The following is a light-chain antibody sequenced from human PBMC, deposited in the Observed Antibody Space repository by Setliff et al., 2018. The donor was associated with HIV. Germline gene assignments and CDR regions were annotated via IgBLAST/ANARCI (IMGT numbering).Light chain of an antibody. Sequence: QSALPQPRSVSGSPGQSVTISCTGTTSDVGSYNYVSWYQQHPGKAPKLMIYDVTKRPSGVPDRFSGSKSGNTASLTISGLQAEDEADYCCCSYAGSYTFPYVFGTGTKVTVL. CDR1: TSDVGSYNY. CDR2: DVT. J-gene: IGLJ1*01. V-gene: IGLV2-11*01. CDR3: CSYAGSYTFPYV.